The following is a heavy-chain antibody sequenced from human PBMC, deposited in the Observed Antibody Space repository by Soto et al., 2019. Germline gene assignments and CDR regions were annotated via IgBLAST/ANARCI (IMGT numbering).Heavy chain of an antibody. V-gene: IGHV3-49*03. D-gene: IGHD3-22*01. CDR3: TRDLNYYDSSGYPRYYYYYGMDV. Sequence: GGSLRLSCTASGFTFGDYAMSWFRQAPGKGLEWVGFIRSKAYGGTTEYAASVKGRFTISRDDSKSIAYLQMNSLKTEDTAVYYCTRDLNYYDSSGYPRYYYYYGMDVWGQGTTVTVSS. CDR2: IRSKAYGGTT. CDR1: GFTFGDYA. J-gene: IGHJ6*02.